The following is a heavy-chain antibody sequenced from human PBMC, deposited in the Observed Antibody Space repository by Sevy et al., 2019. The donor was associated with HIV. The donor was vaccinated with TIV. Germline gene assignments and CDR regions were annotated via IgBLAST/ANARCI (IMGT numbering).Heavy chain of an antibody. CDR1: GFTFSSYA. D-gene: IGHD2-8*01. V-gene: IGHV3-30-3*01. Sequence: GGSLRLSCAASGFTFSSYAMHWVRQAPGKGLEWVAVISYDGSNKYYADSVKGRFTISRDNSKNTLYLQMNSLRAEDTAMYYCAREVQTKGWYFDLWGRGTLVTVSS. CDR3: AREVQTKGWYFDL. CDR2: ISYDGSNK. J-gene: IGHJ2*01.